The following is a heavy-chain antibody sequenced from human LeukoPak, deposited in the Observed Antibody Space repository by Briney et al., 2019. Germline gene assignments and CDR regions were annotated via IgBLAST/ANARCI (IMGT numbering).Heavy chain of an antibody. Sequence: ASVKVSCKASGYTFTSYYMHWVRQAPGQGLERMGIINPSGGSTSYAQKFQGRVTMTRDTSTSTVYMELSSLRSEDTAVYYCATARAPFYFDYWGQGTLVTVSS. CDR3: ATARAPFYFDY. CDR1: GYTFTSYY. V-gene: IGHV1-46*01. CDR2: INPSGGST. J-gene: IGHJ4*02.